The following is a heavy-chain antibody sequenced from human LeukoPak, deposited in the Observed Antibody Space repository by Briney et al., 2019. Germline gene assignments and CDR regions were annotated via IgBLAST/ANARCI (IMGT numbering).Heavy chain of an antibody. Sequence: PGGSLRLSCAASGFTFSSYAMHWVRQAPGKGLEWVAVISYDGSNKYYADSVKGRFTISRDNSKNTLYLQMNSLRAEDTAVYYCARDVDYYGSGSYIDYWGQGTLVTVSS. CDR3: ARDVDYYGSGSYIDY. CDR2: ISYDGSNK. V-gene: IGHV3-30-3*01. D-gene: IGHD3-10*01. J-gene: IGHJ4*02. CDR1: GFTFSSYA.